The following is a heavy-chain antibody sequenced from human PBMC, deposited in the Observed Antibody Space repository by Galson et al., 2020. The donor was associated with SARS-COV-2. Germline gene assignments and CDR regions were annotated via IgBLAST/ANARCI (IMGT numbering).Heavy chain of an antibody. CDR3: AREGEDTWYDYVMDA. CDR2: INSDGSSA. CDR1: GFTFRTYW. Sequence: GESLKISCAASGFTFRTYWMHWVRQVSGKGLEWVSRINSDGSSAIYADSVKGRFTISRDNAKDTPFLHMKSLRVEDTAVYYCAREGEDTWYDYVMDAWGQGTTVTVSS. J-gene: IGHJ6*02. D-gene: IGHD3-16*01. V-gene: IGHV3-74*01.